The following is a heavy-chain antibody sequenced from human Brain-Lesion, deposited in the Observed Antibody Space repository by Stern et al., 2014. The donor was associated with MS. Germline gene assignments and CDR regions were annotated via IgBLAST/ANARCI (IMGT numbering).Heavy chain of an antibody. J-gene: IGHJ6*02. Sequence: VQLVQSGAEVQKPGASVKVSCKTSGYIFTGYYIHWVRQAPGQGLEWMSWINPNTGGTNYAKKSQGRVTMSRDTSISTAYVELSSLTSDDTAVYYCARDQRGITIFGVVTDYYYLGMDVWGQGTTVTVSS. CDR1: GYIFTGYY. D-gene: IGHD3-3*01. V-gene: IGHV1-2*02. CDR3: ARDQRGITIFGVVTDYYYLGMDV. CDR2: INPNTGGT.